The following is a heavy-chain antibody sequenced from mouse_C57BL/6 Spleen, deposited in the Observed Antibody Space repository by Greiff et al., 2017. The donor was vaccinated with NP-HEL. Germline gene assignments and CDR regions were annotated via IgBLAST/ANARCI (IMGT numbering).Heavy chain of an antibody. J-gene: IGHJ2*01. V-gene: IGHV1-64*01. CDR3: ARRPTVEGYFDY. CDR1: GYTFTSYW. Sequence: QVQLQQPGAELVKPGASVKLSCKASGYTFTSYWMHWVKQRPGQGLEWIGMIHPNSGSTNYNEKFKSKATLTVDKSSSTAYMQLSSLTSEDSAVDYCARRPTVEGYFDYWGQGTTLTVSS. CDR2: IHPNSGST. D-gene: IGHD1-1*01.